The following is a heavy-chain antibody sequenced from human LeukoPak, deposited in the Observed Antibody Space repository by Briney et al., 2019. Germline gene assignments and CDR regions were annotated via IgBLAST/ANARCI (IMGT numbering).Heavy chain of an antibody. CDR2: ISDDETYE. D-gene: IGHD3-22*01. CDR1: GLTFNSYS. V-gene: IGHV3-30-3*02. J-gene: IGHJ4*02. CDR3: AKPIALIGYFDY. Sequence: GGSLRLSCAASGLTFNSYSMHWVRQAPGEGLEWVTAISDDETYEFYADSVKGRFTISRDNSKNTLYLQMNSLTAEDTAVYYCAKPIALIGYFDYWGQGTLVTVSS.